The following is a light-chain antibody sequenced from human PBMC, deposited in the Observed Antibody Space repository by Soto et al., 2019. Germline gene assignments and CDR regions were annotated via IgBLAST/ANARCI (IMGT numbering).Light chain of an antibody. Sequence: DIEMTQSPSSLSASVGDRVTITCRASQRISNYLNWYQQRLGKAPKLLIYGASTLQSGVPSRFSGSGSGTDFTLTISSLQPEDFATYYCQHSYSSPWTFGQGTKVEIK. J-gene: IGKJ1*01. V-gene: IGKV1-39*01. CDR2: GAS. CDR1: QRISNY. CDR3: QHSYSSPWT.